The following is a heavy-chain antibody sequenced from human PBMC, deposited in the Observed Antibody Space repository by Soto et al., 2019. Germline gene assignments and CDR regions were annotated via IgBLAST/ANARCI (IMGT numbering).Heavy chain of an antibody. CDR3: ARLPGGYSYADYYYYGMDV. CDR1: GYSFTSYW. D-gene: IGHD5-18*01. Sequence: RGESLKISCKGSGYSFTSYWISWVRQMPGKVLEWMGRIDPSDSYTNYSPSFQGHVTISADKSISTAYLQWSSLKASDTAMYYCARLPGGYSYADYYYYGMDVWGQGXTVTVSS. CDR2: IDPSDSYT. J-gene: IGHJ6*02. V-gene: IGHV5-10-1*01.